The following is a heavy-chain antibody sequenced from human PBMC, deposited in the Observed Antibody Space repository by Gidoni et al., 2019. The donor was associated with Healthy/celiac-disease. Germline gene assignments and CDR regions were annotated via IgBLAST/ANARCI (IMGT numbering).Heavy chain of an antibody. CDR3: AKDFRGYSYGSIDNWFDP. CDR1: GFTFDDYA. J-gene: IGHJ5*02. D-gene: IGHD5-18*01. CDR2: ISGNSGSI. V-gene: IGHV3-9*01. Sequence: EVQLVESGGGLVQPGRSLRLSCAASGFTFDDYALHWVRQAPGKGLGCVSGISGNSGSIGYADSVKGRFTISRYNAKNSLYLQMNSLRAEDTALYYCAKDFRGYSYGSIDNWFDPWGQGTLVTVSS.